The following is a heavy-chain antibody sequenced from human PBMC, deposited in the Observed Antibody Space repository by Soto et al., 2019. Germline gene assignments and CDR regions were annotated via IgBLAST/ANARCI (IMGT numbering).Heavy chain of an antibody. CDR2: ISDDGSNT. J-gene: IGHJ4*02. D-gene: IGHD3-3*01. Sequence: QVQLVESGGGVVQPGRSLRLSCAASGFTFSRHTMHWVRQAPGKGLEWVAAISDDGSNTYYADSVKGRFTIYRDNSKNTLYLQTNSLSREATAVPHCSTEEYYDFWSGFNTHPYYIDDWGQGTLVTVSS. CDR1: GFTFSRHT. V-gene: IGHV3-30-3*01. CDR3: STEEYYDFWSGFNTHPYYIDD.